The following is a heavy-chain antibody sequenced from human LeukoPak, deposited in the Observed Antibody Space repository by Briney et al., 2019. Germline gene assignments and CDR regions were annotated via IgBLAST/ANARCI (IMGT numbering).Heavy chain of an antibody. CDR3: AKEVAGTGKAFAY. CDR2: ISASGDAT. J-gene: IGHJ4*02. V-gene: IGHV3-23*01. D-gene: IGHD6-19*01. Sequence: GGSLTLPCVASGFTFSSYAMSWVRQAPGKGLEWVSTISASGDATFYAASVRGRFTISRDNSKNTLYLQMSSLRIEDTAVYYCAKEVAGTGKAFAYWGQGSLVTVSS. CDR1: GFTFSSYA.